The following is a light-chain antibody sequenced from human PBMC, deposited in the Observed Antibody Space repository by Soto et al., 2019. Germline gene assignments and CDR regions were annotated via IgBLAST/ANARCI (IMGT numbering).Light chain of an antibody. CDR2: YDS. Sequence: SYELTQPPSVSVAPGKTARITCGGNNIGSKSVHWYQQKPGQAPVLVIYYDSGRPSGIPDRFSGSNSGNTATLTISRVEAGDEGDYYCQVWHTGGDHPGVFGTGTKLTVL. CDR3: QVWHTGGDHPGV. V-gene: IGLV3-21*04. CDR1: NIGSKS. J-gene: IGLJ1*01.